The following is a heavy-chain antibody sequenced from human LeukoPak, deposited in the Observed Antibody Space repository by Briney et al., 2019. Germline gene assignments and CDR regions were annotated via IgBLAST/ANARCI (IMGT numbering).Heavy chain of an antibody. V-gene: IGHV1-2*02. D-gene: IGHD6-19*01. CDR2: INPNSGGT. J-gene: IGHJ6*03. CDR1: GYTFTDYY. CDR3: ARGVAGPYYYYMDV. Sequence: GASVKVSCKASGYTFTDYYMHWVRQAPGQGLEWMGWINPNSGGTNYAQKFQGRVTMTRDTSISTAYMELSRLTSDDTAVYYCARGVAGPYYYYMDVWGRGTTVTVSS.